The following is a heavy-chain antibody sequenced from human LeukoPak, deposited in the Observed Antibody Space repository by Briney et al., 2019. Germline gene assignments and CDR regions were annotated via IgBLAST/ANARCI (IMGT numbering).Heavy chain of an antibody. J-gene: IGHJ4*02. V-gene: IGHV3-23*01. D-gene: IGHD2-21*02. Sequence: GGSLRLSCAASGFTFDDYGMSWVRQAPGRGLEWVSAITNSGATTYYADSVKGRFTLSRDNSKNTLYLQMNSLRVEDTAVYYCAKDRDAVTARGFDYWGQGTLLTVSS. CDR3: AKDRDAVTARGFDY. CDR2: ITNSGATT. CDR1: GFTFDDYG.